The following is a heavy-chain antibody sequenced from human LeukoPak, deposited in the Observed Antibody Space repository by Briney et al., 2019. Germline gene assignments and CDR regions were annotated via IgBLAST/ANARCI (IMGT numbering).Heavy chain of an antibody. Sequence: SVKVSCKASGCTFSSYAISWVRQAPGQGLEGMGVIIPIFGTANYAHKFQGRVTITADKSTSTAYMELSSLRSEDTAVYYCARGTGSGWYDYWGQGTLVTVSS. V-gene: IGHV1-69*06. CDR2: IIPIFGTA. CDR3: ARGTGSGWYDY. CDR1: GCTFSSYA. J-gene: IGHJ4*02. D-gene: IGHD6-19*01.